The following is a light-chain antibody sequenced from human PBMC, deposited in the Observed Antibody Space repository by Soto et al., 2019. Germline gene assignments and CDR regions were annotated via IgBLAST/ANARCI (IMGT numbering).Light chain of an antibody. J-gene: IGKJ1*01. CDR2: GAS. V-gene: IGKV3-15*01. Sequence: EIVMTQSPATLSVFPGERATLSCRASQSVNGNLAWYQQRRGQAPRLLIYGASTRATGIPARFSGSGSGTEYALTISSLQSEDFAIYYSQQYHNWPRTFGQGTKVEIK. CDR1: QSVNGN. CDR3: QQYHNWPRT.